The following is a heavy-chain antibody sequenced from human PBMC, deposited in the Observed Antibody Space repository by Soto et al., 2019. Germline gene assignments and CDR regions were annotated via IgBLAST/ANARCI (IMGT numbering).Heavy chain of an antibody. D-gene: IGHD2-15*01. CDR3: ARFVVPATRHADFDF. V-gene: IGHV4-30-2*01. CDR1: GDSYSISTYS. Sequence: LSLTCNMSGDSYSISTYSWSWIRQPPGKALQWIGFIYQSGVTSYNPSLASRVSISLDRSKNQFSLNLKSVTAADTAVYYCARFVVPATRHADFDFWGQGTLVTVSS. J-gene: IGHJ4*02. CDR2: IYQSGVT.